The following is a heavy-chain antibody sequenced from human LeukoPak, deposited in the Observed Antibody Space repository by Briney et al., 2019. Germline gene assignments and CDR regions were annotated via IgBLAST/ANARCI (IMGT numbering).Heavy chain of an antibody. CDR2: IIPIFGTA. CDR3: AALVGLVRAGAANYYYGMDV. CDR1: GGTFSSYA. D-gene: IGHD6-19*01. V-gene: IGHV1-69*13. J-gene: IGHJ6*02. Sequence: GASVKLSCKASGGTFSSYAISWERQPPGQGLEWEGVIIPIFGTANYAQKFQGRVTITAEESTSTAYMELSSLRSEDTAVYYCAALVGLVRAGAANYYYGMDVWGQGTTVTVSS.